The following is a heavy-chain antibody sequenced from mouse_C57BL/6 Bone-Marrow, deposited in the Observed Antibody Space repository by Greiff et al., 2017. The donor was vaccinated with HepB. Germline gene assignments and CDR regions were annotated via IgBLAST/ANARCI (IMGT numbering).Heavy chain of an antibody. V-gene: IGHV1-80*01. CDR3: ASCLGRGDFDY. CDR2: IYPGDGDT. D-gene: IGHD4-1*01. J-gene: IGHJ2*01. CDR1: GYAFSSYW. Sequence: VQLQESGAELVKPGASVKISCKASGYAFSSYWMNWVKQRPGKGLEWIGQIYPGDGDTNYNGKFKGKATLTADKSSSTAYMQLSSLTSEDSAVYFCASCLGRGDFDYWGQGTTLTVSS.